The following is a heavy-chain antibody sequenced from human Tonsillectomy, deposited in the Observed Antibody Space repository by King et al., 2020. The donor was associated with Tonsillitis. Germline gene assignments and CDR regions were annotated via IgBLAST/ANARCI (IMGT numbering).Heavy chain of an antibody. Sequence: VQLVESGGGVVQPGRSLRLSCAASGFTFSSYGMHWVRQAPGKGLEWVAVISYDGSNKYYADSVKGRFTISRDNSKNTLYLQMNSLRAEDTAVYYCARDAWLKASSGYYDYWGQGTLVTVSS. V-gene: IGHV3-33*05. CDR2: ISYDGSNK. J-gene: IGHJ4*02. CDR1: GFTFSSYG. CDR3: ARDAWLKASSGYYDY. D-gene: IGHD3-22*01.